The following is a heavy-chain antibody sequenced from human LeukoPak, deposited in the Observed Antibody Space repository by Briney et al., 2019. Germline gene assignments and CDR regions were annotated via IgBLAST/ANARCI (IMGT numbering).Heavy chain of an antibody. CDR2: MNPNSGNT. Sequence: ASVKVSCKASGYTFTSYDINWVRQATGQGLEWMGWMNPNSGNTGYAQKFQGRVTITRNTSISTAYMELSSLRSEDTAVHYCARGHSEHKENGYWGQGTLVTVSS. D-gene: IGHD1-14*01. J-gene: IGHJ4*02. CDR3: ARGHSEHKENGY. CDR1: GYTFTSYD. V-gene: IGHV1-8*03.